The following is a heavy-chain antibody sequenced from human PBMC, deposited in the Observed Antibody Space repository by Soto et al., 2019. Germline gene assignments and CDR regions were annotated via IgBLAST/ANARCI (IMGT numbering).Heavy chain of an antibody. Sequence: QVQLVESGGGVVQPGRSLRLSCAASGFTFRDYGMHWVRQAPGKGLEWVAIISYDGSNQYYADSVKGRFTISRDNSKNTLYLKMNSLRPEDTAVYSGAKALGELSPESYDHWGQGVLCT. CDR1: GFTFRDYG. CDR2: ISYDGSNQ. CDR3: AKALGELSPESYDH. V-gene: IGHV3-30*18. D-gene: IGHD3-16*02. J-gene: IGHJ4*02.